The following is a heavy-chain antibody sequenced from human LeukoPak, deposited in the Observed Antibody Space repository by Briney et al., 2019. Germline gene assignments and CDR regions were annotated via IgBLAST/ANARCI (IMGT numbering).Heavy chain of an antibody. CDR2: IYYSGNT. CDR3: ARDRQQLVRGDYFDY. Sequence: PSETLSLTCTVSGGSINSGSYSWVWIRQPPGKGLEWIGSIYYSGNTYYNPSLKSRFTISVDTTKNQLSLNLSSVTAADTAVYYCARDRQQLVRGDYFDYWGQGTLVTVSS. D-gene: IGHD6-13*01. J-gene: IGHJ4*02. CDR1: GGSINSGSYS. V-gene: IGHV4-39*07.